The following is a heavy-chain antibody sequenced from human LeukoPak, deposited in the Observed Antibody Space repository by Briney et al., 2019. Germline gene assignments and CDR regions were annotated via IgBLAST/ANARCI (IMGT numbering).Heavy chain of an antibody. D-gene: IGHD4-23*01. CDR3: ASANPGGAAYYFDY. CDR1: GFTVSSNY. V-gene: IGHV3-53*01. CDR2: IYSGGST. Sequence: GGSLRLSCAASGFTVSSNYMSWVRQAPGKGLEWVSVIYSGGSTYYADSVKGRFTISRDNSKNTLYLQMNSLRAEDTAVYYCASANPGGAAYYFDYWGQGTLVTVSS. J-gene: IGHJ4*02.